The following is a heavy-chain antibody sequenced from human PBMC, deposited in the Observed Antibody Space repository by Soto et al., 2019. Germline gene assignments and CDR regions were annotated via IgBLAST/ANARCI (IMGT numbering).Heavy chain of an antibody. J-gene: IGHJ6*03. V-gene: IGHV4-59*01. CDR2: IYYSGST. Sequence: PAETLSLICTVSGGSISSYYWSWIRQPPGKGLEWIGYIYYSGSTNYNPSLKSRVTISVDTSKNQFSLKLSSVTAADTAVYYCARVKRVTTRGYYYYYYMDVWGKGTTVTVSS. D-gene: IGHD4-17*01. CDR1: GGSISSYY. CDR3: ARVKRVTTRGYYYYYYMDV.